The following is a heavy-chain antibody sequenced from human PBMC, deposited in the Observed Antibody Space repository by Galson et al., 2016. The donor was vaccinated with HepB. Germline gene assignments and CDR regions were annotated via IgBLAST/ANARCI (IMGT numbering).Heavy chain of an antibody. CDR3: AKAYRAFYSSSWYVDY. Sequence: SLRLSCAASGFTFDDYAMHWVRQAPGKGLEWVSGIRWISGSIGYADSVKGRLTISRDNAKNSLYLQMNSPRAEDTALYYCAKAYRAFYSSSWYVDYWGQGTLVTVSS. J-gene: IGHJ4*02. V-gene: IGHV3-9*01. CDR1: GFTFDDYA. D-gene: IGHD6-13*01. CDR2: IRWISGSI.